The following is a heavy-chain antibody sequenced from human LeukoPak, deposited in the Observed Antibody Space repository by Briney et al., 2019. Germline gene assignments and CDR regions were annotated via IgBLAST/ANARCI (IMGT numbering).Heavy chain of an antibody. CDR1: GGSISSGGSY. D-gene: IGHD3-3*01. CDR2: INHSGST. V-gene: IGHV4-39*01. CDR3: ARQDETYYDFWSGYSKGCYFDY. J-gene: IGHJ4*02. Sequence: SETLSLTCTVSGGSISSGGSYWSWIRQHPGKGLEWIGEINHSGSTNYNPSLKSRVTISVDTSKNQFSLKLSSVTAADTAVYYCARQDETYYDFWSGYSKGCYFDYWGQGTLVTVSS.